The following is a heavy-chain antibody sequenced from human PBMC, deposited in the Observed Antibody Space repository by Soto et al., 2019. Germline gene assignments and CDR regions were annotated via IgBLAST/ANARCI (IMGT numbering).Heavy chain of an antibody. J-gene: IGHJ5*02. CDR2: IYHSGST. CDR1: GGSISSGGYS. V-gene: IGHV4-30-2*01. CDR3: AREPHP. Sequence: LTLTCAVSGGSISSGGYSLSWIRQPPGKGLEWIGYIYHSGSTYYNPSLKSRVTISVDRSKNQFSLKLSSVTAADTAVYYCAREPHPWGQGTLVSVSS.